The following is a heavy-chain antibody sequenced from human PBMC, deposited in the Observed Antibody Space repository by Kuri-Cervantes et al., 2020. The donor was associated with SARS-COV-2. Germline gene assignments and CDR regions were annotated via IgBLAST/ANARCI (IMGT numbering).Heavy chain of an antibody. D-gene: IGHD6-13*01. CDR1: GGSISSSSYY. V-gene: IGHV4-39*07. CDR3: AREGSSSWYRTKGGYFDY. CDR2: IYYSGST. Sequence: SETLSLTCTVSGGSISSSSYYWGWIRQPPGKGLEWIGSIYYSGSTNYNPSLKSRVTISVDTSKNQFSLKLSSVTAADTAVYYCAREGSSSWYRTKGGYFDYWGQGTLVTVSS. J-gene: IGHJ4*02.